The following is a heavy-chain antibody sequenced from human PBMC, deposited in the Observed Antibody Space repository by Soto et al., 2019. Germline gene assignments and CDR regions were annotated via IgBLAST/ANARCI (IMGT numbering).Heavy chain of an antibody. CDR3: TRGTRVAEY. J-gene: IGHJ4*02. Sequence: QVQLVQSGAEVRKPGASVKVSCKASGYTFTTYDINWVRQATGQGLEWMGWVNPNSGNTGYAQKFQGRVTXSRNTSINTAYMELSSLRSEDTAVYYCTRGTRVAEYWGQGTLVTVSS. CDR2: VNPNSGNT. V-gene: IGHV1-8*01. CDR1: GYTFTTYD. D-gene: IGHD2-15*01.